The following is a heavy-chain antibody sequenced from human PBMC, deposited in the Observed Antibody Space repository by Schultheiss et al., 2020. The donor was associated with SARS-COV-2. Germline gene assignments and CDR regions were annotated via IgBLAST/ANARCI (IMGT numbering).Heavy chain of an antibody. CDR1: GFTVSSNY. CDR2: ISSNGGST. V-gene: IGHV3-64*04. J-gene: IGHJ5*02. Sequence: GGSLRLSCAASGFTVSSNYMSWVRQAPGKGLEYVSAISSNGGSTYYADSVKGRFTISRDNAKNSLYLQMSSLRAEDTAVYYCARGEDYGDDRGSGWFDPWGQGTLVTVSS. CDR3: ARGEDYGDDRGSGWFDP. D-gene: IGHD4-17*01.